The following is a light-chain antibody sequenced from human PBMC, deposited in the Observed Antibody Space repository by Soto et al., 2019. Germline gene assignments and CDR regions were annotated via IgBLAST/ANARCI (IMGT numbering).Light chain of an antibody. CDR1: SSDVGGYNY. V-gene: IGLV2-14*01. Sequence: QSALTHPASVSGSPGQSITISCTGNSSDVGGYNYVSWYQQHPGKAPKLMIYDVSNRPSGVSNRFSGPKSGNTASLTISGLQAEDEADYYCSSYASSSPLYVFGTGTKVTVL. CDR2: DVS. CDR3: SSYASSSPLYV. J-gene: IGLJ1*01.